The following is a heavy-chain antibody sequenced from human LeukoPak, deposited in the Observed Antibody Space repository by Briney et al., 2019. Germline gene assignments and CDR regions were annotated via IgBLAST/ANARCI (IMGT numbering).Heavy chain of an antibody. J-gene: IGHJ4*02. CDR1: GGSISSYY. CDR3: ARNQYYYDSSGYGNYFDY. Sequence: SETLSLTCTVSGGSISSYYWSWIRQPPGKGLEWIGYIYYSGSTNYNPSLKSRVTISVDTSKNQFSLKLSSVTAADTAVYYCARNQYYYDSSGYGNYFDYWGQGTLVTVSS. CDR2: IYYSGST. V-gene: IGHV4-59*12. D-gene: IGHD3-22*01.